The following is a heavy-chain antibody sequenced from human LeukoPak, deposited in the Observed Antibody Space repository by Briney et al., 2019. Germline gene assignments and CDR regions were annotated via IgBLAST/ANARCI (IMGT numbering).Heavy chain of an antibody. CDR1: GFTFSSSA. Sequence: GGSLRLSCAASGFTFSSSAMSWVRQAPGKGLEWVSSISGSGTSTYYADSVKGRFTISRDNSKNTLYLQMNSLRAEDTAVYYCAKPYNWNYRFYYYYMDVWGRGTTVTVSS. D-gene: IGHD1-1*01. CDR3: AKPYNWNYRFYYYYMDV. J-gene: IGHJ6*03. V-gene: IGHV3-23*01. CDR2: ISGSGTST.